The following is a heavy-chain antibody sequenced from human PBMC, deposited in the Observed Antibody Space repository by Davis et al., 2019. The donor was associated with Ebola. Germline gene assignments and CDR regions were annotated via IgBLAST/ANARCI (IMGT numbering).Heavy chain of an antibody. V-gene: IGHV3-21*04. Sequence: GESLKISCAASGFTFSDYSVNWVRQAPGKGLEWVSTISSTGSYIYYADSVKGRFTISRDNANNLLYLQMNSLRDEDTAVYYCARDGSYYDFDYWGQGTLVTVSS. CDR3: ARDGSYYDFDY. CDR1: GFTFSDYS. J-gene: IGHJ4*02. D-gene: IGHD1-26*01. CDR2: ISSTGSYI.